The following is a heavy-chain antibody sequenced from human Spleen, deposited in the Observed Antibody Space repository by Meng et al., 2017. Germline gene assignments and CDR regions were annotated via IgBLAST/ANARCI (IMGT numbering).Heavy chain of an antibody. J-gene: IGHJ4*02. CDR3: ASLSTSWSGADY. CDR1: GGSFSNYY. CDR2: IRHSGST. V-gene: IGHV4-34*01. D-gene: IGHD6-13*01. Sequence: QVQLQQWGAGLLKPSETLSLTCAVYGGSFSNYYWSWIRQPPGKGLEWIGEIRHSGSTNYNPSLKSRVTISVDTSKIQFSLKLSSVTAADTAVYYCASLSTSWSGADYWGQGTLVTVSS.